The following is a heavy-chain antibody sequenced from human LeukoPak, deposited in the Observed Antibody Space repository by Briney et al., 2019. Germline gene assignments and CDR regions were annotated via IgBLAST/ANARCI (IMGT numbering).Heavy chain of an antibody. V-gene: IGHV3-20*04. CDR1: GFTFDDYG. CDR3: GRDVGSYYGGLDY. J-gene: IGHJ4*02. CDR2: INWNGGNT. D-gene: IGHD1-26*01. Sequence: PGGSLRLSCAASGFTFDDYGMSWVRQAPGKGLERVSGINWNGGNTGYADSVKGRFTISRDNAKNSLYLQMDSLRAEDTALYYCGRDVGSYYGGLDYWGQGTLVTVSS.